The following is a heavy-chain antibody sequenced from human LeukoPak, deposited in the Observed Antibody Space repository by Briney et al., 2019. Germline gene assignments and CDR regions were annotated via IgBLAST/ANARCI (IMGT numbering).Heavy chain of an antibody. CDR3: AKDMGKYGMDV. CDR2: ISWNSGSI. CDR1: GFTFDDYA. Sequence: GRSLRLSCAASGFTFDDYAMHWVWQAPGKGLEWVSGISWNSGSIGYADSVKGRFTISRDNAKNSLYLQMNSLRAEDTALYYCAKDMGKYGMDVWGQGTTVTVSS. V-gene: IGHV3-9*01. J-gene: IGHJ6*02. D-gene: IGHD7-27*01.